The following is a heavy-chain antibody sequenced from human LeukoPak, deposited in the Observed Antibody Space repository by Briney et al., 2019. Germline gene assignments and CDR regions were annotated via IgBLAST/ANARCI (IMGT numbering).Heavy chain of an antibody. Sequence: SETLSLTCTVSGGSISSCGYYWSWIRQHPGKGLEWIGYIYYSGSTYYNPSLKSRVTISVDTSKNQFSLKLSSVTAADTAVYYCARQSIAVAGIGAFDIWGQGTMVTVSS. D-gene: IGHD6-19*01. CDR1: GGSISSCGYY. J-gene: IGHJ3*02. V-gene: IGHV4-31*03. CDR2: IYYSGST. CDR3: ARQSIAVAGIGAFDI.